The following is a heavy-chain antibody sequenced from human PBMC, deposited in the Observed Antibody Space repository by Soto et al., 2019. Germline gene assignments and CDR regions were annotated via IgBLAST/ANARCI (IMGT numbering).Heavy chain of an antibody. CDR1: GGTFSSYA. CDR2: IIPIFGTA. CDR3: ATTPPVGGYYYYGMAV. Sequence: QVQLVQSGAEVKKPGSSVKVSCKASGGTFSSYAISWVRQAPGQGLEWMGGIIPIFGTANYAQKFQGRVTISADESTSTAYMEPSSLRSEDTAVYYCATTPPVGGYYYYGMAVWGQGTTVTVSS. D-gene: IGHD1-26*01. J-gene: IGHJ6*02. V-gene: IGHV1-69*12.